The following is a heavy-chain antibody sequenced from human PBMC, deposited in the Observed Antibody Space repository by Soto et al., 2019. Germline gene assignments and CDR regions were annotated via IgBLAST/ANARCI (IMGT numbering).Heavy chain of an antibody. J-gene: IGHJ5*02. CDR1: GGSFCGYQ. V-gene: IGHV4-34*01. CDR3: ARGWRFDP. Sequence: QVQLQQWGAGLLKPSETLSLTCGVYGGSFCGYQWNWIRQSPGQGLEWIGEINHSGTTKYNPSLESRINLSVDTSKKQFSLKMFSVTAADTAIYYCARGWRFDPWGQGTQVTVSS. CDR2: INHSGTT. D-gene: IGHD1-1*01.